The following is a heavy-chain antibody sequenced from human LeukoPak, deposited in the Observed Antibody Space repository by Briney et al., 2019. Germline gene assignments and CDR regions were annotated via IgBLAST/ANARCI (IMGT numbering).Heavy chain of an antibody. CDR1: GFTFSRYV. J-gene: IGHJ4*02. D-gene: IGHD3-22*01. CDR2: ISRYGGRT. Sequence: GGSLRLSCADPGFTFSRYVMHCVREALGEGLEYVSDISRYGGRTDYVDSVKGRFTISRDNSKNTLYLQMSSLRAEDTAVYYCVRPFTTWGQGTLVTVSS. V-gene: IGHV3-64D*06. CDR3: VRPFTT.